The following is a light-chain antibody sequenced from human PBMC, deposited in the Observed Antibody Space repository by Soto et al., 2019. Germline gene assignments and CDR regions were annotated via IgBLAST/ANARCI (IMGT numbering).Light chain of an antibody. CDR1: QSVSSGH. CDR2: GAS. Sequence: DILLTQSPGTLSLSPGERASLSCMASQSVSSGHLAWYQQKPGQAPRLLIYGASSRATGIPDRFSGSGSGTDFTLTISRLEPEDYAVYYCQQYGHSLWTFGQGTKVDIK. CDR3: QQYGHSLWT. J-gene: IGKJ1*01. V-gene: IGKV3-20*01.